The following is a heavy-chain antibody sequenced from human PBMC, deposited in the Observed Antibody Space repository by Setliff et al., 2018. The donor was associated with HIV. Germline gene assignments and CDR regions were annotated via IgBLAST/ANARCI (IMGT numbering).Heavy chain of an antibody. J-gene: IGHJ4*02. CDR3: ARDRGRRGQLWLHFDY. CDR1: GGSISSHY. Sequence: SETLSLTCTVSGGSISSHYWSWIRQPPGKGLEWIGYIYYSGSTNYNPSLKSRVTMSVDTSKNQFSLKLSSVTAADTAVYYCARDRGRRGQLWLHFDYWGQGTLVTVSS. D-gene: IGHD5-18*01. V-gene: IGHV4-59*11. CDR2: IYYSGST.